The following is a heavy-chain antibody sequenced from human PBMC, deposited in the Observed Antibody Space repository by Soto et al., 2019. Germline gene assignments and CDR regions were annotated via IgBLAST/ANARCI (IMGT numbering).Heavy chain of an antibody. CDR1: GGSISSGGYS. Sequence: QLQLQESGSGLVKPSQTLSLTCAVSGGSISSGGYSWSWIRQPPGKGLEWIGYIYHSGSTYYNPYIKSRVTISVDRSKNQFYLTLSSVTAADTAVYYCAAGGGLPRYYWGQGTLVTVSS. D-gene: IGHD5-12*01. CDR2: IYHSGST. J-gene: IGHJ4*02. V-gene: IGHV4-30-2*01. CDR3: AAGGGLPRYY.